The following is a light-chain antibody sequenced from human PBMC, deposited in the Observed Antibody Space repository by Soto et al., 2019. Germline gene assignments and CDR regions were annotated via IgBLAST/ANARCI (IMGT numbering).Light chain of an antibody. CDR2: LGS. CDR1: QSLLHITGETF. V-gene: IGKV2-28*01. CDR3: MQALQTPLT. Sequence: VLMTQPPLSLSVAPGQPASISCKSSQSLLHITGETFLFLYLQKPGQSPQLLIYLGSNRASGVPDRFSGSGSGTDFTLKISRVEAEDVGVYYCMQALQTPLTFGQGTRLEI. J-gene: IGKJ5*01.